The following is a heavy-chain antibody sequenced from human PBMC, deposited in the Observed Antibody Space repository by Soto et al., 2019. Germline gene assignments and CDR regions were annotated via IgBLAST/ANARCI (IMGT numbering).Heavy chain of an antibody. Sequence: GGSLRLSCAASGFTFSSYAMSWVRQAPGKGLEWVSAISGSGGSTYYADSVKGRFTISRDNSKNTLYLQMNSLRAEDTAVYYCAKDYCYDSSGYYDHFDYWGHGTMVTVSS. J-gene: IGHJ4*01. CDR2: ISGSGGST. CDR3: AKDYCYDSSGYYDHFDY. D-gene: IGHD3-22*01. CDR1: GFTFSSYA. V-gene: IGHV3-23*01.